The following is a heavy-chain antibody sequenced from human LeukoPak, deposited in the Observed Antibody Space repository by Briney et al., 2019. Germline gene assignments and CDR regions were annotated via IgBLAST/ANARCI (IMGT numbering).Heavy chain of an antibody. CDR2: INTNTGNP. CDR1: GYTFTSYA. J-gene: IGHJ3*02. CDR3: ARLVAAAGIASAFDI. D-gene: IGHD6-13*01. Sequence: GASVKVSCKASGYTFTSYAMNWVRQAPGQGLEWMGWINTNTGNPTYAQGFTGRFVFSLDTSVSTAYLQISSLKAGDTAVYYCARLVAAAGIASAFDIWGQGTMVTVSS. V-gene: IGHV7-4-1*02.